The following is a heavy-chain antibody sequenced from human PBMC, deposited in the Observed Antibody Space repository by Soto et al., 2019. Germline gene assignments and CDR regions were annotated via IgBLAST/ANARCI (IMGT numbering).Heavy chain of an antibody. CDR3: ARADVRYYDFLGGYSEVGYYSGMDV. Sequence: ASVKVSCEASGYTFTGDYMHWVRQAPGQGLEWMGWINPNSGGTNYAQNSQGRVTMTRDTAKNQFSLQLSSVTAADTAVYYCARADVRYYDFLGGYSEVGYYSGMDVWGQGTTVTVSS. CDR1: GYTFTGDY. J-gene: IGHJ6*02. CDR2: INPNSGGT. V-gene: IGHV1-2*02. D-gene: IGHD3-3*01.